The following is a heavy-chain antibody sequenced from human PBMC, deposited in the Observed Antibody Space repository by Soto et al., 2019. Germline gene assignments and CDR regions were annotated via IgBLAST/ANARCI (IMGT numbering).Heavy chain of an antibody. Sequence: PSETLSLTCTVSGGSISSYYWSWIRQPPGKGLEWIGYIYYSGSTNYNPSLKSRVTISVDTSKNQFSLKLSSVTAADTAVYYCARHLQLNWFDPWGQGTLVTVSS. V-gene: IGHV4-59*08. CDR3: ARHLQLNWFDP. CDR1: GGSISSYY. D-gene: IGHD5-18*01. CDR2: IYYSGST. J-gene: IGHJ5*02.